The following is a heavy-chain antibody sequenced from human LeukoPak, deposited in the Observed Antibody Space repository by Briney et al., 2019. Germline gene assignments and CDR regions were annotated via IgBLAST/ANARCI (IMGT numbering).Heavy chain of an antibody. V-gene: IGHV3-7*03. CDR1: GFTFSSYW. D-gene: IGHD5-12*01. Sequence: GGSLRLSCAASGFTFSSYWMSWVRQAPGKGLEWVANIKQDGSEEYYVDSVKGRFTISRDNAKNSLYLQMNSLRAEDTAVYYCAKDIVATKRGFDYWGQGTLVTVSS. CDR2: IKQDGSEE. CDR3: AKDIVATKRGFDY. J-gene: IGHJ4*02.